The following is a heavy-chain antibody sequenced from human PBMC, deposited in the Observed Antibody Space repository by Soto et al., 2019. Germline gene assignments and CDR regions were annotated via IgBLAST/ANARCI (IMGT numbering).Heavy chain of an antibody. D-gene: IGHD6-19*01. CDR3: ARGERVAGTTRINYYYYYYMDV. CDR2: ISAYNGNT. Sequence: ASVKVSCKASGYTFTSYGISWVRQAPGQGLEWMGWISAYNGNTNYAQKLQGRVTMTRDTSTSTAYMELSSLRSDDTAVYYCARGERVAGTTRINYYYYYYMDVWGKGTTVTVSS. CDR1: GYTFTSYG. V-gene: IGHV1-18*01. J-gene: IGHJ6*03.